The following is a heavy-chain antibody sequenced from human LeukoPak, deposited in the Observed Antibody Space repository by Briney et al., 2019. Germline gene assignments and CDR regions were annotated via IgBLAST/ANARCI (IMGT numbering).Heavy chain of an antibody. CDR3: ARDGKGIAARRRIDY. CDR1: GLTFSSYS. CDR2: ISSSSSYI. V-gene: IGHV3-21*01. D-gene: IGHD6-6*01. J-gene: IGHJ4*02. Sequence: PGGSLRLSCAASGLTFSSYSMNWVRQAPGKGLEWVSSISSSSSYIYYADSVKGRFTISRDNAKNSLYLQMNSLRAEDTAVYYCARDGKGIAARRRIDYWGQGTLVTVSS.